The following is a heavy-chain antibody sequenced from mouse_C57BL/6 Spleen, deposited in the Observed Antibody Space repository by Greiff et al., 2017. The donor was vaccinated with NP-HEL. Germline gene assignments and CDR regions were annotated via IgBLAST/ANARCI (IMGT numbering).Heavy chain of an antibody. CDR3: APGDGYNYAMDY. CDR2: IHPSDSDT. J-gene: IGHJ4*01. Sequence: KQRPGQGLEWIGRIHPSDSDTNYNQKFKGKATLTVDKSSSTAYMQLSSLTSEDSAVYYCAPGDGYNYAMDYWGQGTSVTVSS. D-gene: IGHD2-3*01. V-gene: IGHV1-74*01.